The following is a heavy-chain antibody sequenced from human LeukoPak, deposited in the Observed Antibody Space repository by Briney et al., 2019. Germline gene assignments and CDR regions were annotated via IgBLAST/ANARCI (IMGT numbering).Heavy chain of an antibody. CDR2: INTNIGNP. Sequence: ASVKVSCKASGYTFTSYGISWVRQAPGQGLEWMGWINTNIGNPTYAQGFTGRFVFSLDTSVSTAYLQISSLKAEDTAVYYCAREATDGDYGFDYWGQGTLVTVSS. V-gene: IGHV7-4-1*02. D-gene: IGHD4-17*01. CDR1: GYTFTSYG. J-gene: IGHJ4*02. CDR3: AREATDGDYGFDY.